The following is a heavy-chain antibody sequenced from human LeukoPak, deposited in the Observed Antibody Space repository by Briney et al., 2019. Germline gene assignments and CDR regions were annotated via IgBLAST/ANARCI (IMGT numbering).Heavy chain of an antibody. CDR1: GDSISSGNYY. Sequence: SQTLPLTCTVSGDSISSGNYYWTWIRQPAGKGLEWIGRIYTSGSTNYNPSLKSRVTISVDTSKNQFSLKLTSVTAADTAVYYCVVFPPSRIAAEGNPWGQGTLVTVSS. CDR2: IYTSGST. V-gene: IGHV4-61*02. J-gene: IGHJ5*02. CDR3: VVFPPSRIAAEGNP. D-gene: IGHD6-25*01.